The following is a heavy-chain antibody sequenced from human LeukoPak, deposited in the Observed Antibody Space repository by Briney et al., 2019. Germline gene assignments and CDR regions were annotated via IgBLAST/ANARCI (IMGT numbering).Heavy chain of an antibody. CDR1: GYSFTSYW. J-gene: IGHJ5*02. CDR2: IYPGDSDT. CDR3: ARLVGYCSGGSCYGDWFDP. Sequence: GESLKISCKGSGYSFTSYWIGWVRQMPGKALEWMGIIYPGDSDTRHSPSFQGQVTMSADKSISTAYLQWRSLKASDTAMYYCARLVGYCSGGSCYGDWFDPWGQGTLVTVSS. V-gene: IGHV5-51*01. D-gene: IGHD2-15*01.